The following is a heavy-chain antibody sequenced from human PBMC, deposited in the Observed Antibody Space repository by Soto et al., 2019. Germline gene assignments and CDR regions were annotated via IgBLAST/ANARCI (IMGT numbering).Heavy chain of an antibody. V-gene: IGHV3-13*01. Sequence: EVQLVESGGGLVQPGGSLRLSFAASGFTFSTYDMHWVRQRPGKGLEWVSLIGTAGDTYFPDSVKGRFTVSRENAKNSFYLQMNILKAGDTAVYYCARDAGYDGLDGWGRGTTVIVSS. CDR2: IGTAGDT. CDR1: GFTFSTYD. J-gene: IGHJ6*02. CDR3: ARDAGYDGLDG.